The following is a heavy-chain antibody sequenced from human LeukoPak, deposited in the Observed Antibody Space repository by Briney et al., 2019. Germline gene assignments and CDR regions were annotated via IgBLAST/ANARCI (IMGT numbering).Heavy chain of an antibody. CDR1: GYTLTELS. J-gene: IGHJ4*02. D-gene: IGHD3-22*01. CDR3: ARDRGPHYYDSSGSPSFDY. V-gene: IGHV1-46*01. Sequence: ASVKVSCKVSGYTLTELSMHWVRQAPGQGLEWMGIINPSGGSTSYAQKFQGRVTMTRDTSTSTVYMELSSLRSEDTAVYYCARDRGPHYYDSSGSPSFDYWGQGTLVTVSS. CDR2: INPSGGST.